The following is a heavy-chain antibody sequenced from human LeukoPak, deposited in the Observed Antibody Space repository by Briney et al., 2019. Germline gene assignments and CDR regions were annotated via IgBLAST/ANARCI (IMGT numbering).Heavy chain of an antibody. Sequence: GASVKVSCKASGYTFTSYSISWVRQAPGQGLERMGWISAYNGNTNYAQKLQGKVTMTTDTAKSTANMELKSLRSDDTAVYYCARVSPRPYGSGGSCYYFDYWGQGTLVTVSS. CDR1: GYTFTSYS. J-gene: IGHJ4*02. CDR3: ARVSPRPYGSGGSCYYFDY. CDR2: ISAYNGNT. V-gene: IGHV1-18*01. D-gene: IGHD2-15*01.